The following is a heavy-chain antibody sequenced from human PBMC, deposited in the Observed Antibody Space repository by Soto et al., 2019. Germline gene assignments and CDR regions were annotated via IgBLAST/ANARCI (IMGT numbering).Heavy chain of an antibody. CDR2: IYHSGST. Sequence: SSETLSLTCAVSGGSISSGGYSWSWIRQPPGKGLEWIGYIYHSGSTYYNPSLKSRVTISVDRSKNQFSLKLSSVTAADTAVYYCARGSGSYFGPPGYWGQGTRVTVSS. CDR1: GGSISSGGYS. CDR3: ARGSGSYFGPPGY. D-gene: IGHD1-26*01. V-gene: IGHV4-30-2*01. J-gene: IGHJ4*02.